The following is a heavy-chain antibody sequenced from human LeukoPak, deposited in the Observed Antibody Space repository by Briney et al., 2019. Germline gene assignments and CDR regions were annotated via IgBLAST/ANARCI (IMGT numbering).Heavy chain of an antibody. CDR1: GSGFTFSDHY. V-gene: IGHV3-30*02. CDR2: IRNDESHK. CDR3: AKVIGGSTAWYARGFDH. D-gene: IGHD2-15*01. Sequence: GGSLRLSCVASGSGFTFSDHYMDWVRQAPGKGLEWVAFIRNDESHKYYGDSVKGRFTISRDNSKNTLFLQMNSLRAEDTAVYFCAKVIGGSTAWYARGFDHWGQGTLVTVSS. J-gene: IGHJ4*02.